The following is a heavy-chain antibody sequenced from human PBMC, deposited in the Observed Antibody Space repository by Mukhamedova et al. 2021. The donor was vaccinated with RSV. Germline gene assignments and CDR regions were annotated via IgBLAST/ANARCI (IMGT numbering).Heavy chain of an antibody. Sequence: VSSISSSSSYIYYADSVKGRFTISRDNAKNSLYLQMNSLRAEDTAMYYCARDRTTVTSDYWGQGTLVTVSS. D-gene: IGHD4-17*01. V-gene: IGHV3-21*01. J-gene: IGHJ4*02. CDR3: ARDRTTVTSDY. CDR2: ISSSSSYI.